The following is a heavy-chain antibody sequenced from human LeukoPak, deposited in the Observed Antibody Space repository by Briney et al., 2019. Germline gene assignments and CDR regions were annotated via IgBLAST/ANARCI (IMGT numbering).Heavy chain of an antibody. Sequence: HPGGSLRLSCAASGFTVGSDYMSWVRQAPGKGLEWVSVIYSGGSTYYADSVKGRFTISRDNSKNTLYLQMNSLRVEDTAVYYCAELVTLNFWGQGTLVTVSS. V-gene: IGHV3-53*01. CDR1: GFTVGSDY. CDR2: IYSGGST. D-gene: IGHD2-21*02. J-gene: IGHJ4*02. CDR3: AELVTLNF.